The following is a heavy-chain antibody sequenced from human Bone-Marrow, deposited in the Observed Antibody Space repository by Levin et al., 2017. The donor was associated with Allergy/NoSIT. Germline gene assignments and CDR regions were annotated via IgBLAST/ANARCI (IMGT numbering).Heavy chain of an antibody. Sequence: SQTLSLTCAVYCQPFSGYYWTWIRQPPGKGLEWIGEINHSGSTNYSPSLESRVTMSIDTSKTQFSLNLSSVTAADTAVYFCARSSVGEFTRFFDYWGQGTLVTVSS. J-gene: IGHJ4*02. CDR2: INHSGST. CDR1: CQPFSGYY. CDR3: ARSSVGEFTRFFDY. V-gene: IGHV4-34*01. D-gene: IGHD3-16*01.